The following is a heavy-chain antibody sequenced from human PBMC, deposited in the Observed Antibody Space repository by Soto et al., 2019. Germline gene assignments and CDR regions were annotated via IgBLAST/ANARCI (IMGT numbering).Heavy chain of an antibody. CDR2: IIPIFGTA. V-gene: IGHV1-69*06. D-gene: IGHD6-13*01. CDR3: ARGGRSGAAAARYYYYGMDV. CDR1: GGAFSSYA. J-gene: IGHJ6*02. Sequence: SVKVSCKASGGAFSSYAISRVRQAPGQGLEWMGGIIPIFGTANYAQKFQGRVTITADKSTSTAYMELSSLRSEDTAVYYCARGGRSGAAAARYYYYGMDVWGQGTTVTVSS.